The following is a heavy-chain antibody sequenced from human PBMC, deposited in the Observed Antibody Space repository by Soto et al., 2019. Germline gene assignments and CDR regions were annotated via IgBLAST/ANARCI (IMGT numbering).Heavy chain of an antibody. CDR2: IWYDGSNK. J-gene: IGHJ5*02. Sequence: QVQLVESGGGVVQPGRSLRLSCAASGFTFSSYGMHWVRQAPGKGLEWVEVIWYDGSNKYYADSVKGRFTISRDNSKNTLYLQMNSLRAEDTAVYYCARDYDFWSGYFNWFDPWGQGTLVTVSS. CDR3: ARDYDFWSGYFNWFDP. CDR1: GFTFSSYG. V-gene: IGHV3-33*01. D-gene: IGHD3-3*01.